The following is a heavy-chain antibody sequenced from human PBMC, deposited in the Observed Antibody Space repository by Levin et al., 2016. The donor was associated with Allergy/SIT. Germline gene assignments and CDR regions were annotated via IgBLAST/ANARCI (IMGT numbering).Heavy chain of an antibody. V-gene: IGHV4-39*01. J-gene: IGHJ6*02. CDR2: FSYGRRT. CDR1: GVSISSSGYH. CDR3: ASDAHYCGGDCYEYYGMDV. Sequence: SETLSLTCSVSGVSISSSGYHWGWIRQPPGKGLEWIGSFSYGRRTNYSPSLKSRVTISVDTSKNQFSLKLSSVTAADTAVYYCASDAHYCGGDCYEYYGMDVWGQGTTVTVSS. D-gene: IGHD2-21*02.